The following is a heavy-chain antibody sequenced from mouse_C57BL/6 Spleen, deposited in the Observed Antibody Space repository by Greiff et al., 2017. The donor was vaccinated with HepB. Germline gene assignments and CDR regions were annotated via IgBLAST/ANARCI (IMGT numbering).Heavy chain of an antibody. CDR2: ISDGGSYT. CDR3: AREEYYFDY. V-gene: IGHV5-4*01. CDR1: GFTFSSYA. J-gene: IGHJ2*01. Sequence: EVQLVESGGGLVKPGGSLKLSCAASGFTFSSYAMSWVRQTPEKRLEWVATISDGGSYTYYPDNVKGRFTISRDNAKNNLYLQMSHLKSEDTAMYYCAREEYYFDYGGQGTTLTVSS.